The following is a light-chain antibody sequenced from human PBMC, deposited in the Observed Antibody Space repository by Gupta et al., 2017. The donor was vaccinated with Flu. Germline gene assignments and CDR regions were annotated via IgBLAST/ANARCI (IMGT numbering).Light chain of an antibody. J-gene: IGLJ3*02. CDR1: ALPKQY. V-gene: IGLV3-25*02. CDR3: QSADSSGTSWV. Sequence: SYELTQPPPVSVSPAQTARITCSGDALPKQYAYWYQQKPGQAPVLVIYKDSERPSGIPERFSGSSSGTTVTLTISGVQAEDEADYYCQSADSSGTSWVFGGGTKLTVL. CDR2: KDS.